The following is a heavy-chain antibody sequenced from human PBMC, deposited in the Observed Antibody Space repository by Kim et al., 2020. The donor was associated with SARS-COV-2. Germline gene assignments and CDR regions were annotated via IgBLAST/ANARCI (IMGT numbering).Heavy chain of an antibody. J-gene: IGHJ4*02. CDR1: GGTFSSYT. Sequence: SVKVSCKASGGTFSSYTISWVRQAPGQGLEWMGRIIPILGIANYAQKFQGRVTITADKSTSTAYMELSSLRSEDTAVYYCAREGGWFGSSWYGLDYWGQGTLVTVSS. V-gene: IGHV1-69*04. D-gene: IGHD6-13*01. CDR3: AREGGWFGSSWYGLDY. CDR2: IIPILGIA.